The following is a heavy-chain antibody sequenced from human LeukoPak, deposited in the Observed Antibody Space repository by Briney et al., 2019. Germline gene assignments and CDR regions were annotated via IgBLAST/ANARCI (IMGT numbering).Heavy chain of an antibody. CDR3: TRDRGVGYASSWRGGLYNFDC. Sequence: PGGSLRLSCTASGFTFGDYAMSWFRQAPGKGLEWVGFIRSKAYGGTLEYAASVKGRFTISRDDSRSIAYLQMNSLKIEDTAVYYCTRDRGVGYASSWRGGLYNFDCWGQGTLVTVSS. CDR1: GFTFGDYA. D-gene: IGHD6-13*01. J-gene: IGHJ4*02. CDR2: IRSKAYGGTL. V-gene: IGHV3-49*03.